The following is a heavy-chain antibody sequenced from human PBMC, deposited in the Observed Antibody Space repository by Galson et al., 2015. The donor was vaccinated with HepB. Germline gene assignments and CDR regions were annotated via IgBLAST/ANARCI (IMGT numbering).Heavy chain of an antibody. D-gene: IGHD5-24*01. Sequence: QSGAEVKKPGESLKISCKGSGYSFTSYWIGWVRQMPGKGLEWMGIIYPGDSDTRYSPSFQGQVTISADKSISTAYLQWSSLKASDTAMYYCARIKMATIFRDAFDIWGQGTMVTVSS. CDR3: ARIKMATIFRDAFDI. V-gene: IGHV5-51*01. J-gene: IGHJ3*02. CDR2: IYPGDSDT. CDR1: GYSFTSYW.